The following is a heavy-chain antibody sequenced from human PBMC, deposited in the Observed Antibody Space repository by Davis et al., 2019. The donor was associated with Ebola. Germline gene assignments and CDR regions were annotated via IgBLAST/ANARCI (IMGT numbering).Heavy chain of an antibody. J-gene: IGHJ6*02. CDR1: GGSISSSSYY. CDR2: INHSGST. CDR3: ARWGMDV. Sequence: GSLRLSCTVSGGSISSSSYYWSWIRQPPGKGLEWIGEINHSGSTNYNPSLKSRVTISVDTSKNQFSLKLSSVTAADTAVYYCARWGMDVWGQGTTVTVSS. V-gene: IGHV4-39*07.